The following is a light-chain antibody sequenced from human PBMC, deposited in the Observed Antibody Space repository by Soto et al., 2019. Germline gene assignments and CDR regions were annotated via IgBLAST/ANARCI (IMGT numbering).Light chain of an antibody. Sequence: DIQMTQSPSTLSASVGDRVTITCRASQSISSWLAWYQQKPGKAPKLLIYDASSLESGVQSRFSGTASGTEFTLTISSLQPDDFETYYCEQYNSYSWTFGQGTKVEIK. CDR1: QSISSW. CDR3: EQYNSYSWT. J-gene: IGKJ1*01. CDR2: DAS. V-gene: IGKV1-5*01.